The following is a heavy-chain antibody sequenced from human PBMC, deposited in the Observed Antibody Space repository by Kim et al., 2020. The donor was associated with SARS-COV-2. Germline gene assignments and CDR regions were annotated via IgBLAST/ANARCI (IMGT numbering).Heavy chain of an antibody. D-gene: IGHD1-26*01. J-gene: IGHJ3*01. CDR3: ARQIVGPFDV. V-gene: IGHV4-59*08. CDR2: VYYSGRT. Sequence: SETLSLTCTFSGFPISSYFWSWIRQPPGKGLEWIGYVYYSGRTNYNPSLESRLTMSMDTSKNQFSLKLRSGPARDTAVYFCARQIVGPFDVWGQGIMV. CDR1: GFPISSYF.